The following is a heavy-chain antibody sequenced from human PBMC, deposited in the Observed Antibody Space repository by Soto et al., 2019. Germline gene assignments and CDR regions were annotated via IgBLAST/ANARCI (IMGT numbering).Heavy chain of an antibody. CDR1: GDSVSSNSAA. Sequence: PSQTLSLTCAISGDSVSSNSAAWNWIRQSPSGGLEWLGRTYYRSKWYNDYAVSVKSRITINPDTSKNQFSLQLNSVTPEDTAVYYCARAKSITGTAGFGYWGQGTLVTVSS. J-gene: IGHJ4*02. CDR3: ARAKSITGTAGFGY. V-gene: IGHV6-1*01. CDR2: TYYRSKWYN. D-gene: IGHD1-20*01.